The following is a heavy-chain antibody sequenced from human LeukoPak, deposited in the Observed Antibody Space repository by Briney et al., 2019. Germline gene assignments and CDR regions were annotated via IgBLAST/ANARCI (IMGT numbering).Heavy chain of an antibody. Sequence: SVKVSCKASGGTFSSYAISWVRQAPGQGLEWMGGIIPIFGTANYAQKFQGRVTMTRDTSTSTVYMELSSLRSEDTAVYYCWYRGSYYFDYWGQGTLVTVSS. CDR1: GGTFSSYA. CDR2: IIPIFGTA. V-gene: IGHV1-69*05. D-gene: IGHD1-1*01. CDR3: WYRGSYYFDY. J-gene: IGHJ4*02.